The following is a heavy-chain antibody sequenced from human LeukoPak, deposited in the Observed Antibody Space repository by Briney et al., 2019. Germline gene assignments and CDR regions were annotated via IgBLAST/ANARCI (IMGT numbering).Heavy chain of an antibody. CDR1: GFTFSNAW. V-gene: IGHV3-15*01. CDR2: IKSKTDGGTT. Sequence: GGSLRLSCAASGFTFSNAWMSWVRQAPGKGLEWVGRIKSKTDGGTTDYAAPVKGRFTISRDDSKNTLYLQMNSLKTEDTAVYYCTTDVPSYGSGSYYKGNYWGQGTLVTVSS. CDR3: TTDVPSYGSGSYYKGNY. D-gene: IGHD3-10*01. J-gene: IGHJ4*02.